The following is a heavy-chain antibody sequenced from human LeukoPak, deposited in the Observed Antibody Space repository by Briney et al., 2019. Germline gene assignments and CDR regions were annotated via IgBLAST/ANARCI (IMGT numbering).Heavy chain of an antibody. Sequence: GASVKVSCKASGYTFTSYDINWVRQGTGQGLEWMGWMNPNSGNTGYAQKFQGRVTMTRNTSISTAYMELSSLRSEDTAVYYCARASYADYDFWSGYSGWGQGTLVTVSS. CDR3: ARASYADYDFWSGYSG. J-gene: IGHJ4*02. D-gene: IGHD3-3*01. CDR2: MNPNSGNT. CDR1: GYTFTSYD. V-gene: IGHV1-8*01.